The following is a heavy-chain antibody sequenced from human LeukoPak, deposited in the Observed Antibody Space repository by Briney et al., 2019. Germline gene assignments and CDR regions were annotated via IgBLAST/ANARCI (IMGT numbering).Heavy chain of an antibody. J-gene: IGHJ4*02. CDR2: IYYSGST. D-gene: IGHD1-26*01. CDR3: ARDRGIVAAKALDY. V-gene: IGHV4-59*01. CDR1: GGSISSYY. Sequence: SETLSLTCTVSGGSISSYYWSWIRPPPGKGLGWIGYIYYSGSTNYNPSLKSRVTISVDTSKNQFSLKLSSVTAADTAVYYCARDRGIVAAKALDYWGQGTLVTVSS.